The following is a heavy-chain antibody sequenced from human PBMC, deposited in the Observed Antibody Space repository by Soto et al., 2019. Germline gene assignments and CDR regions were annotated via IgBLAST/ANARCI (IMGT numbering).Heavy chain of an antibody. D-gene: IGHD4-17*01. CDR3: ARDRSDGDYFFDAFDI. CDR1: GFTFSSYS. Sequence: GESLKISCAASGFTFSSYSMNWVRQAPGKGLEWVSYISSSGSMIYYADSVKGRFTISRDNAKNSLYLQMNSLRAEDTAVYYCARDRSDGDYFFDAFDIWGQGTKVTVS. CDR2: ISSSGSMI. V-gene: IGHV3-48*01. J-gene: IGHJ3*02.